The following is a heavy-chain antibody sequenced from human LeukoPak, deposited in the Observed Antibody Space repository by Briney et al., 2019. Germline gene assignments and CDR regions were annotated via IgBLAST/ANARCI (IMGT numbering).Heavy chain of an antibody. J-gene: IGHJ3*02. CDR1: GFTFTNAW. V-gene: IGHV3-15*01. CDR3: TTELGCSGTTCYKPFDI. D-gene: IGHD2-2*02. CDR2: IKSNTDGETT. Sequence: GGSLRLSCAASGFTFTNAWMSWVRQAPGKGLELVGRIKSNTDGETTEYAAPVKGRFTISRDVSDDTLYLQMNSLKTEDTAVYYCTTELGCSGTTCYKPFDIGGQGTRVTVSS.